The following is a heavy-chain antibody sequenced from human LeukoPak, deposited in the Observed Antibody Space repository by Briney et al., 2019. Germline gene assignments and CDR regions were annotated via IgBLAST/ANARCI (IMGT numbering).Heavy chain of an antibody. J-gene: IGHJ4*02. V-gene: IGHV4-61*05. Sequence: SETLSLTCTVSGGSISSSSYYWGWIRQPPGKGLEWIGYIYYSGSTNYNPSLKSRVTISVDTSKNQFSLKLSSVTAADTAVYYCARGGPGIAAASIQNWGQGTLVTVSS. CDR3: ARGGPGIAAASIQN. CDR1: GGSISSSSYY. D-gene: IGHD6-13*01. CDR2: IYYSGST.